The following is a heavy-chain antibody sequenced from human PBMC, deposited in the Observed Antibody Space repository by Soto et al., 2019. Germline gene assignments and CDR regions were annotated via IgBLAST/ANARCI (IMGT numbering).Heavy chain of an antibody. CDR3: ARLANRSQLDFVLVPAPIGGKGEYNHYYMDV. J-gene: IGHJ6*03. V-gene: IGHV4-59*08. Sequence: SETLSLTCTVSGGSISSYYWSWIRQPPGKGLEWIGYIYYSGSTNYNPSLKSRVTISVDTSKNQFSLKLSSVTAADTAVYYCARLANRSQLDFVLVPAPIGGKGEYNHYYMDVWGKGTTVTVSS. CDR2: IYYSGST. D-gene: IGHD2-2*01. CDR1: GGSISSYY.